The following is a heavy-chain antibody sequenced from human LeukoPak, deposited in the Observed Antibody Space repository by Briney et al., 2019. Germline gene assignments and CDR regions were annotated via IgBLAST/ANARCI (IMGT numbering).Heavy chain of an antibody. CDR2: INHSGST. D-gene: IGHD5-24*01. J-gene: IGHJ4*02. CDR3: ARIGRDGYNFHY. CDR1: GGSFSGNY. V-gene: IGHV4-34*01. Sequence: PSETLSLTCAVYGGSFSGNYWTWIRQPPGKGLEWIGEINHSGSTNYNTSLKSRVTISVDTSKNQFSLKLSSVTAADTAVYYCARIGRDGYNFHYWGQGTLVTVSS.